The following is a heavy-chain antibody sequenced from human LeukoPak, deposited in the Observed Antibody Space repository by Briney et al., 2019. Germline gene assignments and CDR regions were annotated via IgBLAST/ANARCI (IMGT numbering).Heavy chain of an antibody. CDR3: ARGRFLLAY. J-gene: IGHJ4*02. Sequence: SETLSLTCTVSGGSITSYYWSWIRQPPGKGLEWIGDIYYSGSTNYNPSLKSRVTISADTSKNQFSLKLSSVTAADTAVYYCARGRFLLAYWGRGTLVTVSS. V-gene: IGHV4-59*01. CDR2: IYYSGST. D-gene: IGHD3-3*02. CDR1: GGSITSYY.